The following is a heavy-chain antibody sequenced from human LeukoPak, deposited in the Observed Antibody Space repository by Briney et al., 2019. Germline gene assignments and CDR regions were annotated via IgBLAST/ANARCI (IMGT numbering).Heavy chain of an antibody. V-gene: IGHV4-59*01. CDR1: GGSISSYY. J-gene: IGHJ3*02. CDR3: ARADSSQDADAFDI. Sequence: TSSETLSLTCTVSGGSISSYYWSWIRQPPGKGLEWIGYIYYSGSTNYNPSLKSRDTISVDTSKNQFSLKLSSVTAADTAVYYCARADSSQDADAFDIWGQGTMVTVSS. D-gene: IGHD3-22*01. CDR2: IYYSGST.